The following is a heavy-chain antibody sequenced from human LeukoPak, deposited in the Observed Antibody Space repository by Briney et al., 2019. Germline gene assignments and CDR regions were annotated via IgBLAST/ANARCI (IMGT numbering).Heavy chain of an antibody. CDR3: ARAQVPYYYDSSGSYYGSFDY. J-gene: IGHJ4*02. Sequence: SVKVSCKTSGGTFSSYAISWVRQAPGQGLEWMGGIIPIFGTANYAQKFQGRVTISADESTSTAYMELSSLRSEDTAVYYCARAQVPYYYDSSGSYYGSFDYWGQGTLVTASS. D-gene: IGHD3-22*01. CDR2: IIPIFGTA. V-gene: IGHV1-69*13. CDR1: GGTFSSYA.